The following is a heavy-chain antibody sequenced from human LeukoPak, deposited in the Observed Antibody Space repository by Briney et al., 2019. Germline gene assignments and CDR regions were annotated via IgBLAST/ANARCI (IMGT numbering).Heavy chain of an antibody. D-gene: IGHD6-19*01. CDR3: ARVKSYSSGGLDAFDI. CDR1: GFTFSSYD. CDR2: IGTAGDT. J-gene: IGHJ3*02. V-gene: IGHV3-13*01. Sequence: GGSLRLSCAASGFTFSSYDMHWVRQATGKGLEWVSAIGTAGDTYYPGSVKGRFTVSRENAKNSLYLQMNSLRAGDTAVYYCARVKSYSSGGLDAFDIWAKGQWSPSPQ.